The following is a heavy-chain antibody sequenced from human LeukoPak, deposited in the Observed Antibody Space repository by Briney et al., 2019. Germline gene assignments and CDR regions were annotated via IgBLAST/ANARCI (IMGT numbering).Heavy chain of an antibody. CDR3: ARGGTYYDFWSGYLN. J-gene: IGHJ4*02. D-gene: IGHD3-3*01. V-gene: IGHV3-74*01. Sequence: PGGSLRLSCAASGFTFSSYWMHCVRQAPGKGLVWVSRINSDGSSTSYADSVKGRFTISRDNAKNTLYLQMNSLRAEDTAVYYCARGGTYYDFWSGYLNWGQGTLVTVSS. CDR2: INSDGSST. CDR1: GFTFSSYW.